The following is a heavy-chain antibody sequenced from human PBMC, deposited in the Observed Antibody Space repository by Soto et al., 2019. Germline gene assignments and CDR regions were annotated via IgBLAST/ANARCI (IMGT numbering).Heavy chain of an antibody. D-gene: IGHD2-15*01. CDR2: ITGSGRDT. V-gene: IGHV3-23*01. CDR1: GFTFRNNV. Sequence: GGSLRLSCAASGFTFRNNVLSWVRQAPGKGLDWVSGITGSGRDTYYADSVKGRFTISRDNSKNMVFLQMNSLRAEDTALYYCAKNVLDNPPSAIDSWCPGTLVTVSS. J-gene: IGHJ4*02. CDR3: AKNVLDNPPSAIDS.